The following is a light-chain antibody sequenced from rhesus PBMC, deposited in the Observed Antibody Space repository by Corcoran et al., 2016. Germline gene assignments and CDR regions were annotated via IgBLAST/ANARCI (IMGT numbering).Light chain of an antibody. Sequence: DIQMTQSPSSLFASVVDTVIITCRASQGTSSYLNWFQQKPGKAPKLLTYDASSWESGVPSRFSGSGSGTDFTLTNSDLQTEDFAAYYCLQPNSYPLTFGGGTKV. CDR3: LQPNSYPLT. CDR1: QGTSSY. J-gene: IGKJ4*01. V-gene: IGKV1-28*03. CDR2: DAS.